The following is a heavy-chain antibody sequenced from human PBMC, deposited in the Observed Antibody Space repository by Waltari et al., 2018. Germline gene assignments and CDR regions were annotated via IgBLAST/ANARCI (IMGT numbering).Heavy chain of an antibody. V-gene: IGHV3-30*02. CDR3: AKDKGTGFDY. CDR2: IRYDGSNK. CDR1: GFTFSSYG. Sequence: QVQLVESGGGVVQPGGSLRLSCAAYGFTFSSYGLHWVRQAPGKGLEWVAFIRYDGSNKYYADSVKGRFTISRDNSKNTLYLQMNSLRAEDTAVYYCAKDKGTGFDYWGQGTLVTVSS. J-gene: IGHJ4*02. D-gene: IGHD1-1*01.